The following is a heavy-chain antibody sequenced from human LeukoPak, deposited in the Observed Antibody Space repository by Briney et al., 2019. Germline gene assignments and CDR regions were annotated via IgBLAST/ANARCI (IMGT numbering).Heavy chain of an antibody. CDR3: ARDPGGSGDYYNIFDY. V-gene: IGHV4-59*01. J-gene: IGHJ4*02. Sequence: SETLSLTCTVSGGSISSYYWSWIRQPPGKGLEWIGYIYYSGSTNYNPSLKSRVTISIDTSKNQFSLKLTSVSAADTAVYYCARDPGGSGDYYNIFDYWGPGTLVTVSS. D-gene: IGHD3-10*01. CDR1: GGSISSYY. CDR2: IYYSGST.